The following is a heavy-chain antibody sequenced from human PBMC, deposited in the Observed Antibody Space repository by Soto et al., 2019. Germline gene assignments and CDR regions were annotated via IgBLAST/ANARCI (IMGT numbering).Heavy chain of an antibody. CDR1: GGSFSSYA. Sequence: QVQLVQSGAEVKKPGSSVKVSCKASGGSFSSYAISWVRQAPVQGLEWMGGIIPIFGAPTYAQKFQGRVTIIADKSTSTAYMELSSLRSEDTALYYCAIAGPVSGNHAFDIWGQGTLVTVSS. CDR3: AIAGPVSGNHAFDI. V-gene: IGHV1-69*06. D-gene: IGHD6-19*01. CDR2: IIPIFGAP. J-gene: IGHJ3*02.